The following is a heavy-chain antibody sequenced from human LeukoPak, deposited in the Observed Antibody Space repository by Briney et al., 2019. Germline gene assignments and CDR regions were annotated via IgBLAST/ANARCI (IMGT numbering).Heavy chain of an antibody. J-gene: IGHJ2*01. V-gene: IGHV4-39*07. D-gene: IGHD4-17*01. CDR1: GGSISSSSYY. Sequence: SETLSLTCTVSGGSISSSSYYWGWIRQPPGKGLEWIGSIYHSGSTYYNPSLKSRVTISVDTSKNQFSLKLSSVTAADTAVYYCAREDYGDYAWYFDLWGRGTLVTVSS. CDR2: IYHSGST. CDR3: AREDYGDYAWYFDL.